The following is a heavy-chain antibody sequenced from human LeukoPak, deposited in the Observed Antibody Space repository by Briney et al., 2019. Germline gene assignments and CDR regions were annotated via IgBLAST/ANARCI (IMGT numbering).Heavy chain of an antibody. CDR1: GYTFTSYY. J-gene: IGHJ6*02. D-gene: IGHD3-3*01. CDR2: INPSGGST. V-gene: IGHV1-46*01. CDR3: ARDPYYDFWSGYYRGYYYYGMDV. Sequence: ASVKVSCKASGYTFTSYYMHWVRQAPGQGLEWMGIINPSGGSTSYAQKFQGRVTMTRDTSTSTVYMELSSLRSEDTAVYYCARDPYYDFWSGYYRGYYYYGMDVWGQGTTVTVSS.